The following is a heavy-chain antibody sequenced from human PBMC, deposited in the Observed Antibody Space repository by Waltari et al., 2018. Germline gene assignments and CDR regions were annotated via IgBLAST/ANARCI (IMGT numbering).Heavy chain of an antibody. CDR2: IYPGDSDT. D-gene: IGHD3-10*01. CDR1: GYSFTSYR. CDR3: ARHSRLPTGGYYY. J-gene: IGHJ4*02. Sequence: EVQLAQSGAEVKKPAESLKISCKGSGYSFTSYRIGRVRHMPGKGLEWLGIIYPGDSDTRYSPSFQGQVTISADKSISTANLQGSSLKASDTAMYYCARHSRLPTGGYYYWGQGTLVTVSS. V-gene: IGHV5-51*01.